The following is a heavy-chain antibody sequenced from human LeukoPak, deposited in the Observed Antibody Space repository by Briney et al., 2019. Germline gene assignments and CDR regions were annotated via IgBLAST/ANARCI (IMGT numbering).Heavy chain of an antibody. CDR1: GFTFSSYG. D-gene: IGHD6-19*01. V-gene: IGHV3-33*01. Sequence: PGASLRLSCAASGFTFSSYGMYWVRQAPGKGLEWVAVIWYDGSNKYYADSVKGRFTISRDNSKNTLYLQMNSLRAEDTAVYYCAREARDHVAVADRTLDYWGQGTLVTVSS. CDR2: IWYDGSNK. CDR3: AREARDHVAVADRTLDY. J-gene: IGHJ4*02.